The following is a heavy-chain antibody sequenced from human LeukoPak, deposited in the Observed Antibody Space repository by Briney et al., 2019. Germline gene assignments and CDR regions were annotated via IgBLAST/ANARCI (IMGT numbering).Heavy chain of an antibody. D-gene: IGHD6-13*01. J-gene: IGHJ4*02. V-gene: IGHV3-11*01. Sequence: GGSLRLSCAASGFTFSDYYMSWIRQAPGKGLEWVSYISSSGSPIYYADSVKGRSTISRDNAKNSLYLQMNSLRAEDTAVYYCARIDSSSAYFDYWGQGTLVTVSS. CDR3: ARIDSSSAYFDY. CDR1: GFTFSDYY. CDR2: ISSSGSPI.